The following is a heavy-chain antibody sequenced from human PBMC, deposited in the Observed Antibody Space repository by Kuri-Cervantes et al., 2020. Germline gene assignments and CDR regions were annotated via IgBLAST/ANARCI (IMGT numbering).Heavy chain of an antibody. CDR2: ISAYNGNT. Sequence: SVNVTRKASFYTFNSYGISWLRQAPGQGLEWMGWISAYNGNTNYAQKLQGRVTMTTDTSTSTAYMELSSLRSQDTAVYYCSTAATGIDYYYYGMDVWGQGTTVTVSS. V-gene: IGHV1-18*01. CDR3: STAATGIDYYYYGMDV. J-gene: IGHJ6*02. CDR1: FYTFNSYG.